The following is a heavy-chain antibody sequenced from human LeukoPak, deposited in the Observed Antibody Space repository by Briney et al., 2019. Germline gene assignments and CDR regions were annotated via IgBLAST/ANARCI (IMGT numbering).Heavy chain of an antibody. CDR3: ARDTPRKARGYYYYYMDV. Sequence: GGSLRLSCAASGFTFSSYWMSWVRQAPGEGLEWVANIKQDGSEKYYVDSVKGRFTISRDNAKNSLYLQMNSLRAEDTAVYYCARDTPRKARGYYYYYMDVWGKGTTVTVSS. CDR2: IKQDGSEK. V-gene: IGHV3-7*01. J-gene: IGHJ6*03. CDR1: GFTFSSYW.